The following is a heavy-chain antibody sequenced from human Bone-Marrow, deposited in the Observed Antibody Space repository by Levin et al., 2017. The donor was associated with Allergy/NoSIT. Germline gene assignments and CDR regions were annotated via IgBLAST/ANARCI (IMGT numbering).Heavy chain of an antibody. CDR2: ISAYNGNT. J-gene: IGHJ6*03. CDR3: ARGRKDITMVRGVPVYYYYYMDV. Sequence: ASVKVSCKASGYTFTSYGISWVRQAPGQGLEWMGWISAYNGNTNYAQKLQGRVTMTTDTSTSTAYMELRSLRSDDTAVYYCARGRKDITMVRGVPVYYYYYMDVWGKGTTVTVSS. D-gene: IGHD3-10*01. CDR1: GYTFTSYG. V-gene: IGHV1-18*01.